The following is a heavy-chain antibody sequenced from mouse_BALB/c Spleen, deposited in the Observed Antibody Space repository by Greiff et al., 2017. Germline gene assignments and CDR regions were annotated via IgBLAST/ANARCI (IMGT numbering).Heavy chain of an antibody. J-gene: IGHJ2*01. Sequence: QVQLQQPGAELVKPGASVKLSCKASGYTFTSYWMHWVKQRPGQGLEWIGEINPSNGRTNYNEKFKSKATLAVDKSSSTAYMQLSSLTSEDSAVYYCAREGITTAPLDYWGQGTTLTVSS. V-gene: IGHV1S81*02. D-gene: IGHD1-2*01. CDR3: AREGITTAPLDY. CDR2: INPSNGRT. CDR1: GYTFTSYW.